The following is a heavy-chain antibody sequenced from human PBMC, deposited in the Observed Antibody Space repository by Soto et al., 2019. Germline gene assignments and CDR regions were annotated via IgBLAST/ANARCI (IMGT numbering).Heavy chain of an antibody. V-gene: IGHV1-18*01. Sequence: ASVKVSCKASGYTFTSYGIIWVRQAPGQGLEWMGYISPNSGATTYAQNLQGRLTLTTDTSTSTAYMELRSLSSDDTAVYYCARSPYDFWSGYYRGAAETDAFDIWGQGTMVTVSS. CDR2: ISPNSGAT. J-gene: IGHJ3*02. CDR1: GYTFTSYG. D-gene: IGHD3-3*01. CDR3: ARSPYDFWSGYYRGAAETDAFDI.